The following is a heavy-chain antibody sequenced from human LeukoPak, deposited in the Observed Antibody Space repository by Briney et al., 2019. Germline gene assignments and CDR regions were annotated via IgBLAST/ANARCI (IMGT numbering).Heavy chain of an antibody. CDR2: IYPGDSDT. V-gene: IGHV5-51*01. CDR3: ARGLYGDYVSTYNWFDP. CDR1: GYSFTSYW. Sequence: GESLKISCKGSGYSFTSYWIGWVRQMPGNGLEWMGIIYPGDSDTRYSPSFQGQVTISADKSISTAYLQWSSLKASDTAMYYCARGLYGDYVSTYNWFDPWGQGTLVTVSS. J-gene: IGHJ5*02. D-gene: IGHD4-17*01.